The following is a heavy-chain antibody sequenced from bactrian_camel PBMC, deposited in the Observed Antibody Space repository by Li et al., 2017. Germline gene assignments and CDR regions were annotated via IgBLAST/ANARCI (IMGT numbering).Heavy chain of an antibody. V-gene: IGHV3S66*01. D-gene: IGHD2*01. CDR2: IDTGDETA. J-gene: IGHJ4*01. CDR1: TYTSATNC. CDR3: AADPRPCSARPAAVSRYSY. Sequence: VQLVESGGGSVQAGGSLRLSCTASTYTSATNCMGWFRQAPGKEREGVASIDTGDETATYADSVKGRFTISRDDAKNAMYLQMNNLQPEDTARYYCAADPRPCSARPAAVSRYSYRGQGTQVTVS.